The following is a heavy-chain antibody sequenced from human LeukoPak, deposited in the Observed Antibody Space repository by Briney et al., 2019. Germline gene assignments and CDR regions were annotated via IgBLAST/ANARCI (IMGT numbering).Heavy chain of an antibody. CDR1: GGSISSSSYY. CDR3: ARDSTPGPAYGMDV. Sequence: SETLSLTCTVSGGSISSSSYYWGWIRQPPGKGLEWIGSIYYSGSTYCNPSLKSRVTISVDTSKNQFSLKLSSVTAADTAVYYCARDSTPGPAYGMDVWGQGTTVTVSS. J-gene: IGHJ6*02. V-gene: IGHV4-39*07. D-gene: IGHD3-3*02. CDR2: IYYSGST.